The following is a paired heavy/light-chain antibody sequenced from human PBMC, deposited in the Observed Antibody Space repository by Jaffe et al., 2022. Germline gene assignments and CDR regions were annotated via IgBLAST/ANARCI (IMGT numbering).Light chain of an antibody. CDR3: CSYAGSYIYV. V-gene: IGLV2-11*01. J-gene: IGLJ1*01. CDR2: DVS. CDR1: SSDVGGYNY. Sequence: QSALTQPRSVSGSPGQSVTISCTGTSSDVGGYNYVSWYQQHPGKAPKLMIYDVSKRPSGVPDRFSGSKSGNTASLTISGLQAEDEADYYCCSYAGSYIYVFGTGTKVTVL.
Heavy chain of an antibody. CDR1: GGTFSSYA. CDR2: IIPIFGTA. D-gene: IGHD3-10*01. J-gene: IGHJ5*02. CDR3: ARGANPYYYGSGSYYNGEENWFDP. Sequence: QVQLVQSGAEVKKPGSSVKVSCKASGGTFSSYAISWVRQAPGQGLEWMGGIIPIFGTANYAQKFQGRVTITADESTSTAYMELSSLRSEDTAVYYCARGANPYYYGSGSYYNGEENWFDPWGQGTLVTVSS. V-gene: IGHV1-69*01.